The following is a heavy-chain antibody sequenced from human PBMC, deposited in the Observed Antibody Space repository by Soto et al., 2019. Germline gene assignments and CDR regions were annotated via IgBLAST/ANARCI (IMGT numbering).Heavy chain of an antibody. Sequence: SETLSLTCTVSGGSISSGGYYWGWIRQHPGKGLEWIGYIYYSGSTYYNPSLKSRVTISVDTSKNQFSLKLSSVTAADTAVYYCARVDQQLGEFFDYWGQGTLVTVSS. J-gene: IGHJ4*02. CDR1: GGSISSGGYY. D-gene: IGHD6-13*01. CDR2: IYYSGST. CDR3: ARVDQQLGEFFDY. V-gene: IGHV4-31*03.